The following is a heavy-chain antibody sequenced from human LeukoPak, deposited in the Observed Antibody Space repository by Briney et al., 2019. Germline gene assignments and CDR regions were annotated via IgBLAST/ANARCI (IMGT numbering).Heavy chain of an antibody. V-gene: IGHV4-34*01. Sequence: SETLSLTCAVYGGSFSGYYWSWIRQPPGKGLEWIGEINHSGSTNYNPSLKSRVTISVDTSKNQFSLKLSSVTAADTAVYYCARGLTYYDILTGNYYYYGMDVWGQGTTVTVSS. D-gene: IGHD3-9*01. CDR1: GGSFSGYY. CDR3: ARGLTYYDILTGNYYYYGMDV. CDR2: INHSGST. J-gene: IGHJ6*02.